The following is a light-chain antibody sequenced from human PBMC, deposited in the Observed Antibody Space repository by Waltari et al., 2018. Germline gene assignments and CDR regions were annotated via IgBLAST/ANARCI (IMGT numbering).Light chain of an antibody. CDR1: SSDVGNYKY. CDR3: SSYTSSSSFV. V-gene: IGLV2-14*03. J-gene: IGLJ1*01. Sequence: QSALTQPASVSGSPGQSITISCTGTSSDVGNYKYVSWYQPKPGKAPKLMIYDVSNRPSGVSYRFSGSKSGNTASLTISGLQAEDEADYYCSSYTSSSSFVFGSGTTVTVL. CDR2: DVS.